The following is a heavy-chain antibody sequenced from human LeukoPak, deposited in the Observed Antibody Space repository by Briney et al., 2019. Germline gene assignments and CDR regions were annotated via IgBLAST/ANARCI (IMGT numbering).Heavy chain of an antibody. CDR2: IIGSGGST. Sequence: GGSLRLSCAASGFTFSSYAMSWVRQAPGKGLEWVSAIIGSGGSTYYADSVKGRFTISRDNSKNTLYLQMNSLRAEDTAVYYCAKSAGPGGYSYGYVAFDIWGQGTMVTVSS. D-gene: IGHD5-18*01. CDR3: AKSAGPGGYSYGYVAFDI. CDR1: GFTFSSYA. J-gene: IGHJ3*02. V-gene: IGHV3-23*01.